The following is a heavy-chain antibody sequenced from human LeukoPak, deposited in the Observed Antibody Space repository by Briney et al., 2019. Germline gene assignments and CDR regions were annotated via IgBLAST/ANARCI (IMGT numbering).Heavy chain of an antibody. CDR1: GFTFSDYY. V-gene: IGHV3-11*04. J-gene: IGHJ4*02. D-gene: IGHD3-22*01. CDR2: ISSSGSTI. CDR3: ARDVSHSSGYYYGDGGFDY. Sequence: GGSLRLSCAASGFTFSDYYMSWIRQAPGKGLEWVSYISSSGSTIYYADSVKGRFTISRDNAKNSLYLQMNSLRAEDTAVYYCARDVSHSSGYYYGDGGFDYWGQGTLVTVSS.